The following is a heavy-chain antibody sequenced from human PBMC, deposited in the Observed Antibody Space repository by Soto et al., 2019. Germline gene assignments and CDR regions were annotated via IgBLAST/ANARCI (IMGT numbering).Heavy chain of an antibody. D-gene: IGHD3-22*01. CDR2: IYHIGSP. V-gene: IGHV4-31*03. CDR3: VGGRALDSSGHWFDT. J-gene: IGHJ5*02. Sequence: PSETLSLTCTVSGRPVSSGGYYWTWIRQHPGRGLEWIGYIYHIGSPYYNPSLENRVTISLDTSKNQFSLNLTSVTAADTAIYYCVGGRALDSSGHWFDTWGQGTLVTVSS. CDR1: GRPVSSGGYY.